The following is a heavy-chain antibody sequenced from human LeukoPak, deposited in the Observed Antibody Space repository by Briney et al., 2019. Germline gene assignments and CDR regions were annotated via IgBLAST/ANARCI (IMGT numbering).Heavy chain of an antibody. V-gene: IGHV1-18*01. J-gene: IGHJ4*02. D-gene: IGHD6-25*01. CDR2: ISVYNGTT. Sequence: ASVKLSCKASVSAVTRYGISWGRQAPGQGLEGRGWISVYNGTTNYAQTPPGRVTMTTDTSTSTAYMELRSLRSDDPPVYYCEREHRSGWDQFAYWGQGTLVTVSS. CDR3: EREHRSGWDQFAY. CDR1: VSAVTRYG.